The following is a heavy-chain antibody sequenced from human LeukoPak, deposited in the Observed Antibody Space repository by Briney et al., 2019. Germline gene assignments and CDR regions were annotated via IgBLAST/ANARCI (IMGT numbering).Heavy chain of an antibody. Sequence: PGGSLRLSCAASGFTFSSYEMNWVRQAPGKGLEWVSYISSSGSTIYYADSVKGRFTISRDNAKNLLYLQMNSLRAEDTAVYYCAELGITMFGGVWGKGTTVTISS. CDR1: GFTFSSYE. D-gene: IGHD3-10*02. J-gene: IGHJ6*04. CDR2: ISSSGSTI. CDR3: AELGITMFGGV. V-gene: IGHV3-48*03.